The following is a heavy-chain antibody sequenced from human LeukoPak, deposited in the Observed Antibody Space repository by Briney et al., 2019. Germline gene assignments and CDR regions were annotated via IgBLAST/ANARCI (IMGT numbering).Heavy chain of an antibody. D-gene: IGHD5-18*01. CDR3: ASWNPAMVFRGY. CDR1: GLTFSSYS. Sequence: PGGSLRLSCAASGLTFSSYSMNWVRQAPGKGLEWVSSISSSSSYIYYADSVKGRFTISRDNAKNSPYLQMNSLRAEDTAVYYCASWNPAMVFRGYWGQGTLVTVSS. J-gene: IGHJ4*02. CDR2: ISSSSSYI. V-gene: IGHV3-21*01.